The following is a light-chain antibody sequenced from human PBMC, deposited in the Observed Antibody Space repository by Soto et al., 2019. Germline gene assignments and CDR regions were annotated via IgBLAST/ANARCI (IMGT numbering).Light chain of an antibody. Sequence: EIVLTQSPGTLSLSPGERATLSCRASQSLSSSHLAWYQQKPGQAPRLLIYGASGRATDIPDRFSGSGSGTDFALTISRLEPEDFAVYYGQQYGSSPQTFGQGTKVEIK. CDR2: GAS. CDR3: QQYGSSPQT. CDR1: QSLSSSH. J-gene: IGKJ1*01. V-gene: IGKV3-20*01.